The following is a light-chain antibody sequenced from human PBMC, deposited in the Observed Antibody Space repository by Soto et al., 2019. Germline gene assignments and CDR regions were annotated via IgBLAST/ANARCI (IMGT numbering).Light chain of an antibody. Sequence: DIVMTQSPDSLAVSLGERATINCKSSQSVLYSSNNKNYLAWYQQKPGQPPKLLIYWASTRESVVPDRVSGSGSGTDFTLTIRSLQAEDVAVYYCQQSYSTPLTFGPGNKVDI. CDR1: QSVLYSSNNKNY. CDR3: QQSYSTPLT. CDR2: WAS. V-gene: IGKV4-1*01. J-gene: IGKJ3*01.